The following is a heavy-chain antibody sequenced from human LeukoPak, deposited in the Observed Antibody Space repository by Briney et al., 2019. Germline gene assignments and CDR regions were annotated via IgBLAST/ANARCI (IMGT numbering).Heavy chain of an antibody. Sequence: PGGSLRLSCAASGFTFNYAWMSWVRQVPGKGLEWVGQTVSEIDGGTTDYAAPVKGRFTISRDDSKSTLYLQMNSLKIEDTAVYYCTTDEDWNYARKDDWGQGATVIVSS. D-gene: IGHD1-7*01. CDR1: GFTFNYAW. CDR3: TTDEDWNYARKDD. V-gene: IGHV3-15*04. CDR2: TVSEIDGGTT. J-gene: IGHJ6*02.